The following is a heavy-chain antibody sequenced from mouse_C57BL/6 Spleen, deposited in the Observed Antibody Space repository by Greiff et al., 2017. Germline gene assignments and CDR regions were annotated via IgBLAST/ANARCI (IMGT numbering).Heavy chain of an antibody. CDR1: GFNIKNTY. V-gene: IGHV14-3*01. Sequence: EVQLQQSVAELVRPGASVKLSCTASGFNIKNTYMHWVKQRPEQGLEWIGRIDPANGNTKYAPQFQGKATITAATSSNTAYLQLSSLASADAAIYYCAADDYFPYYVDYWGQGTTLTVSS. J-gene: IGHJ2*01. CDR3: AADDYFPYYVDY. CDR2: IDPANGNT. D-gene: IGHD2-3*01.